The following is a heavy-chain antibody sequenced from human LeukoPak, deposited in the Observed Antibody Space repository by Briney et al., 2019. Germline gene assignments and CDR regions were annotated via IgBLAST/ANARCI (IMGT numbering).Heavy chain of an antibody. Sequence: SETLSLTCTVSGGSISSSGYYWGWIRQPPGKGLEFIGHVHYSGTTNYNPSLRSRVTISIDTSKKHFFLKLKSVTAADTAVYYCATGYGDFRVEGRYFYSWGQGTLVTVSS. CDR1: GGSISSSGYY. CDR3: ATGYGDFRVEGRYFYS. D-gene: IGHD4-17*01. V-gene: IGHV4-61*08. J-gene: IGHJ4*02. CDR2: VHYSGTT.